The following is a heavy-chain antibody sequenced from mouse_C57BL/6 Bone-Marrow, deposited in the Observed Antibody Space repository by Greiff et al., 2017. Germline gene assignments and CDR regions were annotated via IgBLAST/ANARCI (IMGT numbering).Heavy chain of an antibody. CDR1: GYTFTDYY. CDR2: IYPGSGNT. D-gene: IGHD1-1*01. Sequence: QVQLQQSGPELVKPGASVKISCKASGYTFTDYYINWVKQRPGQGLEWIGWIYPGSGNTHYNEKFKGKAILTVDTSSSTAYMQLRRLTSEDSAVYFCAREWSNYYGSSGGYYLVYWGQGTTLTVSS. V-gene: IGHV1-84*01. J-gene: IGHJ2*01. CDR3: AREWSNYYGSSGGYYLVY.